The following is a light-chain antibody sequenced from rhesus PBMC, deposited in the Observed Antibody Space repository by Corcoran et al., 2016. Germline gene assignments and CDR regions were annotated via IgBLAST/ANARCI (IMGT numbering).Light chain of an antibody. Sequence: DIQMTQSPSSLSASVGDTVTITCRASQSISSWLDWYQQKPGKAPKLLIYKASSLQSGVPSRFSGSGSGTDFTLTISSLQPEGFATYYCLQYSSSPFTFGPGTKLDIK. CDR1: QSISSW. CDR3: LQYSSSPFT. J-gene: IGKJ3*01. V-gene: IGKV1-22*01. CDR2: KAS.